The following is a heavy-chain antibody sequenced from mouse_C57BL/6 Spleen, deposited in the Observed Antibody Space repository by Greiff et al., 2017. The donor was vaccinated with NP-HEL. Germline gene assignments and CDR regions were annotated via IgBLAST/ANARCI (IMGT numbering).Heavy chain of an antibody. CDR1: GYTFTSYW. V-gene: IGHV1-59*01. J-gene: IGHJ4*01. CDR3: ARRDPYYAMDY. Sequence: QVQLQQPGAELVRPGTSVKLSCKASGYTFTSYWMHWVKQRPGQSLEWIGVIDPSDSYTNYNQKFKGKATLTVDTSSSTAYMQLSSLTSEDSAVYYCARRDPYYAMDYWGQGTSVTVSS. CDR2: IDPSDSYT.